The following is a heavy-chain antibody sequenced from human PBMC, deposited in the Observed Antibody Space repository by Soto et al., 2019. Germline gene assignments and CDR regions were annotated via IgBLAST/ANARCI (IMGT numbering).Heavy chain of an antibody. CDR2: ISSSSSYI. V-gene: IGHV3-21*01. J-gene: IGHJ6*02. Sequence: GGSLRLSCAASGFTFSSYSMNWVRQAPGKGLEWVSSISSSSSYIYYADSVKGRFTISRDNAKNSLYQQMNSLRAEDTAVYYCARDRDIVVVPATSHRGGMDVWGQGTTVTVSS. CDR3: ARDRDIVVVPATSHRGGMDV. CDR1: GFTFSSYS. D-gene: IGHD2-2*01.